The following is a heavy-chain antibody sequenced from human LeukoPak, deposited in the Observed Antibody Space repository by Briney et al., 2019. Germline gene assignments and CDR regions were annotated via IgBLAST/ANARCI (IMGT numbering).Heavy chain of an antibody. J-gene: IGHJ4*02. V-gene: IGHV3-21*01. CDR3: ARVHSSGPGGD. Sequence: PGGSLRLSCAASGFTFSSYSMNWVRQAPGKGLEWVSSISSSSSYIYYAGSVKGRFTISRDNAKNSLYLQMNSLRAEDTAVYYCARVHSSGPGGDWGQGTLVTVSS. CDR1: GFTFSSYS. D-gene: IGHD3-22*01. CDR2: ISSSSSYI.